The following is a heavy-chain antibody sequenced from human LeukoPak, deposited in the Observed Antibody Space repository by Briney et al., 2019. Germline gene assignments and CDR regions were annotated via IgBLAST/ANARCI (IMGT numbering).Heavy chain of an antibody. CDR3: ARARYYYDSSGYYFDY. CDR1: GFTFSSYV. V-gene: IGHV3-48*02. Sequence: GGSLRLSCAAPGFTFSSYVMNWVRQAPGKGLEWVSYISSSSSTIYYADSVKGRFTISRDNAKNSLYVQMNSLRDEDTAVYFCARARYYYDSSGYYFDYWGQGTLVTVSS. J-gene: IGHJ4*02. CDR2: ISSSSSTI. D-gene: IGHD3-22*01.